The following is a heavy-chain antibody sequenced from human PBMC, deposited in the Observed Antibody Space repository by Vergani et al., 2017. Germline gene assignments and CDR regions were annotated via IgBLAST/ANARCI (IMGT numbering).Heavy chain of an antibody. CDR3: ARRILSLDYYYYMDV. CDR1: GYTFTGYY. Sequence: QVQLVQSGAEVKKPGASVKVSCKASGYTFTGYYMHWVRQAPGQGLEWMGWINPNSGGTNYAQKFQGKVTMTRDTSISTAYMELSRLRSDDTAVYYCARRILSLDYYYYMDVWGKGTTVTVSS. V-gene: IGHV1-2*02. J-gene: IGHJ6*03. CDR2: INPNSGGT. D-gene: IGHD2-15*01.